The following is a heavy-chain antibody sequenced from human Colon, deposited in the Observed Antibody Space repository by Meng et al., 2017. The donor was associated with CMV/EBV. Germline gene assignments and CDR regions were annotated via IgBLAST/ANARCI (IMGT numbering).Heavy chain of an antibody. CDR3: STDPNYDMSTGSYPPSLDY. CDR1: GFSFSQTW. J-gene: IGHJ4*02. CDR2: IKTNYGGEGGAA. D-gene: IGHD3-9*01. V-gene: IGHV3-15*01. Sequence: GGSLRLSCAASGFSFSQTWMTWIRQAPGKGLEWVGRIKTNYGGEGGAADHTAPVKGRFTISRDDSKNTLYLQMNSLKTEDTARYYCSTDPNYDMSTGSYPPSLDYWGQGTVVTVSS.